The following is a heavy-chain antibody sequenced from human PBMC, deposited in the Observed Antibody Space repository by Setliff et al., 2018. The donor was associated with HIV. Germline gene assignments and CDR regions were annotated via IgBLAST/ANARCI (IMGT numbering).Heavy chain of an antibody. CDR3: GRLSETAMASFDS. D-gene: IGHD2-21*02. V-gene: IGHV4-59*08. Sequence: SETLPLTCSVSGGSVNSYHWSWIRQPPGKGLEWIGYIYKSGTTNYSPSLKSRVTISAGPSKNQFSLKLTSVTAADTAVYYCGRLSETAMASFDSWGQGILVTVSS. CDR2: IYKSGTT. CDR1: GGSVNSYH. J-gene: IGHJ4*02.